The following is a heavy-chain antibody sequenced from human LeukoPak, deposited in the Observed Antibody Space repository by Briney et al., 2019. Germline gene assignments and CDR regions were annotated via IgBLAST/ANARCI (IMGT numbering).Heavy chain of an antibody. Sequence: GSLRLSCAASGFTFSSYAMHWVRQAPGKGLEWVAVISYDGSNKYYADSVKGRFTISRDNSKNTLYLQMNSLRAEDTAVYYCARSEWELMYYFDYWGQGTLVTVSS. D-gene: IGHD1-26*01. CDR2: ISYDGSNK. J-gene: IGHJ4*02. V-gene: IGHV3-30-3*01. CDR3: ARSEWELMYYFDY. CDR1: GFTFSSYA.